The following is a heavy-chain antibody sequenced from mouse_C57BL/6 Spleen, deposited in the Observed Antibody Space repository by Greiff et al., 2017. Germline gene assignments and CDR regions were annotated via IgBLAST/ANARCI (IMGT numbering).Heavy chain of an antibody. Sequence: QVQLQQPGAELVMPGASVKLSCKASGYTFTSYWMHWVKQRPGQGLEWIGEIDPSDSYTNYNQKFKGKSTLTVDKSSSTAYMQLSSLTSEDSAVYYCARKDYSTYARDYWGQGTSVTVSS. CDR3: ARKDYSTYARDY. D-gene: IGHD2-5*01. J-gene: IGHJ4*01. V-gene: IGHV1-69*01. CDR2: IDPSDSYT. CDR1: GYTFTSYW.